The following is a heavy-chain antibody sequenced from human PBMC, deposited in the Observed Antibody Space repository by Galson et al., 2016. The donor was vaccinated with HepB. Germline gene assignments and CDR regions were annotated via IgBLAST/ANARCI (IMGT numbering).Heavy chain of an antibody. D-gene: IGHD1-7*01. V-gene: IGHV1-18*01. Sequence: SVKVSCKASGYTFTTYGISWVRQAPGQGLEWMGWISTYSDDTNHAQELQGRVTMTTDRSTNTAYMELRNLKSDDTAVYYCVRDRDRTLDYWGQGTLVSVSS. CDR3: VRDRDRTLDY. CDR1: GYTFTTYG. J-gene: IGHJ4*02. CDR2: ISTYSDDT.